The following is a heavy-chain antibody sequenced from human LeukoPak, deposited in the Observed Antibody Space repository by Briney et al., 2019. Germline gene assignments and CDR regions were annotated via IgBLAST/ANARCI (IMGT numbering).Heavy chain of an antibody. V-gene: IGHV3-23*01. J-gene: IGHJ4*02. CDR3: ARGLGDYFDY. CDR1: GFAFGNFG. Sequence: GGSLRLSCAASGFAFGNFGMAWVRQVPGKGLEWVSTISGSGNNKHYADSVNGRFTISRDNSKNTAYLQMNSLRAEDTAVYYCARGLGDYFDYWGQGTLVTVSS. CDR2: ISGSGNNK. D-gene: IGHD3-16*01.